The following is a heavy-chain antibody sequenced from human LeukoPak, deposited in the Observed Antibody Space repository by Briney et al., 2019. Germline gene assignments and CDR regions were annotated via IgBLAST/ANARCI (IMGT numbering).Heavy chain of an antibody. Sequence: SETLSLTCALYGGSFWGYYWMWIRQPPGKGLEGIVEINHCGSHNYNPSLKRRVTIPVDTSKKQFSLKLSSVTGADAAVYSCARGHFSRGIVVVIRSVWYFDYWGQGTLVTVSS. D-gene: IGHD3-22*01. J-gene: IGHJ4*02. CDR2: INHCGSH. CDR1: GGSFWGYY. CDR3: ARGHFSRGIVVVIRSVWYFDY. V-gene: IGHV4-34*01.